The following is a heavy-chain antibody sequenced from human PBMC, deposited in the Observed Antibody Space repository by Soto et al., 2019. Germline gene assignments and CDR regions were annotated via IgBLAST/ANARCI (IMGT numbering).Heavy chain of an antibody. CDR2: IYYSGST. V-gene: IGHV4-59*01. CDR1: GGSISSYY. J-gene: IGHJ6*02. Sequence: PSETLSLTCTVSGGSISSYYWSWIRQPPGKGLEWIGYIYYSGSTNYNPSLKSRVTISVDTSKNQFSLKLSSVTAADTAVYYCARDRKGNNYGMDVWGQGTTVTVSS. CDR3: ARDRKGNNYGMDV.